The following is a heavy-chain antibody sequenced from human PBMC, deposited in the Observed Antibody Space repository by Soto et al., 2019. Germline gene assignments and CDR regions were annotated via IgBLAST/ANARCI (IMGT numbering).Heavy chain of an antibody. CDR3: ARAYYDILTGYRLNWFDP. Sequence: SETLSLTCTVFGGSISSSSYYWGWIRQPPGKGLEWIGSIYYSGSTYYNPSLKSRVTISVDTSKNQFSLKLSSVTAADTAVYYCARAYYDILTGYRLNWFDPWGQGTLVTVSS. CDR2: IYYSGST. J-gene: IGHJ5*02. D-gene: IGHD3-9*01. CDR1: GGSISSSSYY. V-gene: IGHV4-39*01.